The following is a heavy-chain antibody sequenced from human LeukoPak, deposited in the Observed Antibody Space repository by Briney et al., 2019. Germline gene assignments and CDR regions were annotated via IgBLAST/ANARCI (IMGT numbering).Heavy chain of an antibody. J-gene: IGHJ3*02. CDR1: GGSISTSNYY. D-gene: IGHD6-13*01. CDR2: INHSGST. V-gene: IGHV4-39*07. CDR3: ARLETPPVAAGTGLFAFDI. Sequence: SSETLSLTCTVSGGSISTSNYYWGWIRQPPGKGLEWIGEINHSGSTNYNPSLKSRVTISVDTSKNQFSLKLSSVTAADTAVYYCARLETPPVAAGTGLFAFDIWGQGTMVTVSS.